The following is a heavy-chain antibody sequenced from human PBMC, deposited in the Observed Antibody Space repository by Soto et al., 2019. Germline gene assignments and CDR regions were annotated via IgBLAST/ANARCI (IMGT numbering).Heavy chain of an antibody. Sequence: QITLKESGPTLVKPTQTLTLTCTFSGFSLSTSGVGVGWIRQPPGKALEWLAPIYWDDDKRYSPSLKSRLTITKENSKNQVVLTMTNMDPVDTATYYCAHRPDIAVAGATFDYWGQGTLVTVSS. CDR2: IYWDDDK. CDR3: AHRPDIAVAGATFDY. J-gene: IGHJ4*02. D-gene: IGHD6-19*01. V-gene: IGHV2-5*02. CDR1: GFSLSTSGVG.